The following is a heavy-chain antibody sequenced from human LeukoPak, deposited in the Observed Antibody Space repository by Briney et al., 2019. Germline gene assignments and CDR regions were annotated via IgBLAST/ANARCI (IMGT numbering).Heavy chain of an antibody. CDR3: ARCFRRFFFDP. Sequence: ASVTVSCKASGYTFTSYGISRVRQTPGQGLEWMGWISAYNGNTNYAQKLQGRVTMTTDTSTSTAYMELRSLRSDDTAVYYCARCFRRFFFDPWGQGTLVTVSS. CDR2: ISAYNGNT. J-gene: IGHJ5*02. V-gene: IGHV1-18*01. D-gene: IGHD3-3*01. CDR1: GYTFTSYG.